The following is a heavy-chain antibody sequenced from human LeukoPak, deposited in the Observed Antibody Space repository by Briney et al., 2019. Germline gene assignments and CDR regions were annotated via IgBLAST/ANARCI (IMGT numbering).Heavy chain of an antibody. CDR1: GLTFSDYY. D-gene: IGHD4-23*01. CDR3: AREGGNPYFDY. Sequence: PGGSLRLSCAASGLTFSDYYMSWIRQAPGKGLEWVSYISSSGNVIYYADSVKGRFTISRDNGKNSLYLQMNSLRAEDTAVYYCAREGGNPYFDYWGQGTLVTVSS. CDR2: ISSSGNVI. J-gene: IGHJ4*02. V-gene: IGHV3-11*04.